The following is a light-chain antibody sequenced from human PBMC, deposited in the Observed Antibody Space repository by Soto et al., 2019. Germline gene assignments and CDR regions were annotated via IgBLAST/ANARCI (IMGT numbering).Light chain of an antibody. CDR1: SSDVGAYNF. Sequence: QSALTQPASVSGSPGQSITISCTGTSSDVGAYNFVSWYQQHPGRAPKLIIYEVNFRPSGISYRYSGSKSGNTASLTISGLQAEDEADYYCSSHTDSTTLHVIGTGTKVTVL. CDR3: SSHTDSTTLHV. CDR2: EVN. J-gene: IGLJ1*01. V-gene: IGLV2-14*01.